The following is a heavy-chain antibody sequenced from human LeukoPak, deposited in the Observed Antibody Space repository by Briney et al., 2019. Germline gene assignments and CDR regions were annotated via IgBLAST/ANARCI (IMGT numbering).Heavy chain of an antibody. CDR3: AIGPAIFGVPDY. CDR2: IIPIFGTA. V-gene: IGHV1-69*05. Sequence: SVKVSCKASGGTFISYAISWVRQAPGQGLEWMGGIIPIFGTANYAQKFQGRVTITTDESTSTAYMELSSLRSEDTAVYYCAIGPAIFGVPDYWGQGTLVTVSS. CDR1: GGTFISYA. D-gene: IGHD3-3*01. J-gene: IGHJ4*02.